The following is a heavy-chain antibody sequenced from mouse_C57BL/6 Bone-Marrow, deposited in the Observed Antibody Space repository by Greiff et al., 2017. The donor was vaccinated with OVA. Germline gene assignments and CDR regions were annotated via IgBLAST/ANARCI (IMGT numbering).Heavy chain of an antibody. CDR1: GFTFSSYT. J-gene: IGHJ4*01. Sequence: EVMLVESGGGLVKPGGSLKLSCAASGFTFSSYTMSWVRQTPGKRLEWVANIRGGGGNTYYPDSVKGRFTFSRDNAKNTLYLQMSSLRSEDTAVYYCARQGVTTVVADAMDYWGQGTSVTVSS. CDR2: IRGGGGNT. V-gene: IGHV5-9*01. CDR3: ARQGVTTVVADAMDY. D-gene: IGHD1-1*01.